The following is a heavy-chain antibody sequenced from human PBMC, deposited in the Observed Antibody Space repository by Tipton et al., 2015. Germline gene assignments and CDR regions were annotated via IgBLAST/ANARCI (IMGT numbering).Heavy chain of an antibody. CDR2: ITIRGDTT. Sequence: GSLRLSCAASGFTFSDYVMSWVRQAPGKGLEWVSTITIRGDTTYYADSVKGRFTISRDNSKNTLYLQMNSLRPEDTAVYYCAKVRQTTMNPYYFGYWGQGTLVTVSS. J-gene: IGHJ4*02. D-gene: IGHD4-11*01. CDR1: GFTFSDYV. V-gene: IGHV3-23*01. CDR3: AKVRQTTMNPYYFGY.